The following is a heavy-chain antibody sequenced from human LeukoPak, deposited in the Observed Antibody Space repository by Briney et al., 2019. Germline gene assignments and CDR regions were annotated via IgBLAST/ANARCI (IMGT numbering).Heavy chain of an antibody. Sequence: SETLSLTCVVSGGSIITNDYWWGWIRQPPGKTLEWIGSIYSSGSTYYNPSLKSRVLILIDTAKNHFSLNLSSVTAADTAVYYCARSDGYGLVGIWGQGTMVTVSS. CDR2: IYSSGST. J-gene: IGHJ3*02. V-gene: IGHV4-39*07. D-gene: IGHD3-10*01. CDR1: GGSIITNDYW. CDR3: ARSDGYGLVGI.